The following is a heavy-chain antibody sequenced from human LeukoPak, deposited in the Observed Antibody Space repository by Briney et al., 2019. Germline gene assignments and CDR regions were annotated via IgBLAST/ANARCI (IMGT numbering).Heavy chain of an antibody. V-gene: IGHV4-38-2*01. CDR2: IYHSGST. J-gene: IGHJ4*02. CDR3: ARDRYFFGY. CDR1: GYSISSGYY. Sequence: PSETLSLTCAVSGYSISSGYYWGWIRQPPGKGLEWIGSIYHSGSTYYNPSLKSRVTISVDTSKNQFSLKLSSVTAADTAVYYCARDRYFFGYRGQGNLVNGSS.